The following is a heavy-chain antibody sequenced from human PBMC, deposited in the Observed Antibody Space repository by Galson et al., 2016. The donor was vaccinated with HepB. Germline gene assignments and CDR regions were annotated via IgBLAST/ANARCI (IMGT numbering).Heavy chain of an antibody. CDR1: GGSISSYY. Sequence: SETLSLTCTVSGGSISSYYWSWIRQSPGRGLEWIGYIYYTGSTNYNASLKSRVTISVDTSKNQFSLNVTSVTAAATAVYYCARVRASGHRRAFDYWGQGSLVTVSS. CDR2: IYYTGST. CDR3: ARVRASGHRRAFDY. V-gene: IGHV4-59*01. D-gene: IGHD2-15*01. J-gene: IGHJ4*02.